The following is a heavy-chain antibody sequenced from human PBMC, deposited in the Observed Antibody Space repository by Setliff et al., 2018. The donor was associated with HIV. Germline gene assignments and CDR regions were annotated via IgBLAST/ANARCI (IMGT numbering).Heavy chain of an antibody. D-gene: IGHD2-21*01. J-gene: IGHJ3*02. CDR1: GGSFSGYF. Sequence: SETLSLTCAVYGGSFSGYFWSWIRQPPGKGLGWIGEINHSGSTNYNPSLKSRVTISVDTSKNQFSLKLSSVTAADTAVYYCARAPRDWDCGGDCRADVAFDIWGQGTMVTVSS. V-gene: IGHV4-34*01. CDR3: ARAPRDWDCGGDCRADVAFDI. CDR2: INHSGST.